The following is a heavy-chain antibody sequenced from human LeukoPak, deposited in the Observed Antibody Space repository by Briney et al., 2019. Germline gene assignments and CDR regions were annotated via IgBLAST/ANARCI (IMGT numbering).Heavy chain of an antibody. D-gene: IGHD3-22*01. J-gene: IGHJ4*02. Sequence: GESLKISCKGSGYSFTSYWIGWVCQMPGKGLEWMGIIYPGDSDTRYSPSFQGQVTISADKSISTAYLQWSSPKASDTAMYYCARRLKYYYDSSGYEGADYWGQGTLVTVSS. CDR1: GYSFTSYW. V-gene: IGHV5-51*01. CDR2: IYPGDSDT. CDR3: ARRLKYYYDSSGYEGADY.